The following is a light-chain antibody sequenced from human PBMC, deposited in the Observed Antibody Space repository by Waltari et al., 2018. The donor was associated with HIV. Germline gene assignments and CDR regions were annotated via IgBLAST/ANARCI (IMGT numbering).Light chain of an antibody. CDR2: DVR. V-gene: IGLV2-14*01. J-gene: IGLJ1*01. CDR3: SSYTTNNPRYF. CDR1: NSDVGIYNF. Sequence: QSALTQPVSVSGSPGQSITISCTGTNSDVGIYNFVSWYQQHPGKAPKLMIYDVRNRPSGVSNRFFGSNSGNTASLPISGLQAEDEADYYCSSYTTNNPRYFFGTGTKVTVL.